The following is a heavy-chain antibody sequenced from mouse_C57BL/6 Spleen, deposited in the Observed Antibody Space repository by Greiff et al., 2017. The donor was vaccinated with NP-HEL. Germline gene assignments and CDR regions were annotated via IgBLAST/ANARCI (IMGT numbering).Heavy chain of an antibody. CDR3: ARDSSGDYYFDY. V-gene: IGHV1-59*01. Sequence: QVQLKQPGAELVRPGTSVKLSCKASGYTFTSYWMHWVKQRPGQGLEWIGVIDPSDSYTNYNQKFKGKATLTVDTSSSTAYMQLSSLTSEDSAVYYCARDSSGDYYFDYWGQGTTLTVSS. J-gene: IGHJ2*01. D-gene: IGHD3-2*02. CDR1: GYTFTSYW. CDR2: IDPSDSYT.